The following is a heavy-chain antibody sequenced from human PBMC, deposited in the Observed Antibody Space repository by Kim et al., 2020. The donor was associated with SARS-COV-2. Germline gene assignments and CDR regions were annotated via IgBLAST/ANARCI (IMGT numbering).Heavy chain of an antibody. CDR2: REK. D-gene: IGHD3-16*01. CDR3: ARGGMATPDY. Sequence: REKNYVGAVKGRFTITRDNAKESLYLQMNSLRAEDTAVYYCARGGMATPDYWGQGILVIVSS. J-gene: IGHJ4*02. V-gene: IGHV3-7*04.